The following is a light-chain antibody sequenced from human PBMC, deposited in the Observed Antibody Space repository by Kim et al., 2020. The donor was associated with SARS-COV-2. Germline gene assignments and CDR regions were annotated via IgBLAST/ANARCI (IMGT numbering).Light chain of an antibody. Sequence: EIVLTQSPDTLSLSPGERATLSCRASQSVSSFYLAWYQQKPGQAPRLLIYGTSSRATGIPDRFTGSESAATFTLTISRLEPEDFAVYYCQQYGSSPYTFGQGTKLEIK. J-gene: IGKJ2*01. V-gene: IGKV3-20*01. CDR2: GTS. CDR1: QSVSSFY. CDR3: QQYGSSPYT.